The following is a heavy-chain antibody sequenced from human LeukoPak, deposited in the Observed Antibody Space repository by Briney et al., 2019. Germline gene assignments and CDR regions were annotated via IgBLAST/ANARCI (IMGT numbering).Heavy chain of an antibody. D-gene: IGHD5-18*01. CDR3: ARRPSRDSYGYGDDAFDI. V-gene: IGHV3-7*01. Sequence: QPGGSLRLSCAASGFIFSNYWMSWVRQAPGKGLEWVANIKQDGSEKYYVDSVKGRFTISRDNAKNSLYLQMNSLRAEDTAVYYCARRPSRDSYGYGDDAFDIWGQGTMVTVSS. CDR2: IKQDGSEK. CDR1: GFIFSNYW. J-gene: IGHJ3*02.